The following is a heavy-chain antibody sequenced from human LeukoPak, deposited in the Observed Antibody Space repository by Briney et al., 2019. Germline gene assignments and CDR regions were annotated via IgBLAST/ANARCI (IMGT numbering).Heavy chain of an antibody. CDR2: FDPEDGET. CDR3: ATLYGDYVADAFDI. Sequence: GASVKVSCKVSGYTLTELSMHWVRQAPGKGLEWMGGFDPEDGETIYAQKFQGRVTMTEDTSTDTAYMELSSLRSEDTAVYYCATLYGDYVADAFDIWGQGTMVTVSS. CDR1: GYTLTELS. J-gene: IGHJ3*02. D-gene: IGHD4-17*01. V-gene: IGHV1-24*01.